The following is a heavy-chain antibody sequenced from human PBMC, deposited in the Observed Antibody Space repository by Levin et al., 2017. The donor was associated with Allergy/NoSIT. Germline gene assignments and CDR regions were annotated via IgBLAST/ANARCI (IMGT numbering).Heavy chain of an antibody. CDR2: IYHSGST. Sequence: SETLSLTCAVSGGSISSSNWWSWVRQPPGKGLEWIGEIYHSGSTNYNPSLKSRVTISVDKSKNQFSLKLSSVTAADTAVYYCVRPSDYDFWSGYYTMVDAFDIWGQGTMVTVSS. CDR3: VRPSDYDFWSGYYTMVDAFDI. CDR1: GGSISSSNW. D-gene: IGHD3-3*01. J-gene: IGHJ3*02. V-gene: IGHV4-4*02.